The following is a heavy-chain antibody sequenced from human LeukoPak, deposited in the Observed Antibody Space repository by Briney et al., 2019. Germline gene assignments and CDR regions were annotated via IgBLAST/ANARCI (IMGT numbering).Heavy chain of an antibody. D-gene: IGHD3-22*01. CDR1: GDSINSLDL. CDR3: AGLVGRYSSGLYYYYFDY. Sequence: SGALSLTCTVSGDSINSLDLWSWVRQPPGKGLEWIGEMYLSGTTHSDPSVKSRVTISIDKSKNQFFLNLSSVTAADTAVYYCAGLVGRYSSGLYYYYFDYWGQGTLVTVSS. V-gene: IGHV4-4*02. CDR2: MYLSGTT. J-gene: IGHJ4*02.